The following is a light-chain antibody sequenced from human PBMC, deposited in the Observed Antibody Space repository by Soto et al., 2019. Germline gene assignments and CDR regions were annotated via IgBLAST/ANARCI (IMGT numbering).Light chain of an antibody. J-gene: IGKJ1*01. V-gene: IGKV3-15*01. CDR1: QSVRSY. CDR2: GAS. CDR3: QQYDNWPQT. Sequence: EVVMTQSPATLSVSPGERDTLSCGASQSVRSYLAWYQQKPGQAPRLLIHGASTRAPGIPARFSGSGSGTDFTLTITSLQSEDFAVYYCQQYDNWPQTFGQGTNVDIK.